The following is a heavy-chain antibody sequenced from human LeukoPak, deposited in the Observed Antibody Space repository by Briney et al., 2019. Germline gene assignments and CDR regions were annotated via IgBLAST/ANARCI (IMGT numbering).Heavy chain of an antibody. CDR2: ISSSSSYI. CDR3: ARAVESPRGGILFDY. CDR1: GSTFSSYS. V-gene: IGHV3-21*01. D-gene: IGHD2-15*01. Sequence: GGSLRLSCAASGSTFSSYSMNWVRQAPGKGLEWVSSISSSSSYIYYADSVKGRFTISRDNAKNSLYLQINSLRAEDTAVYYCARAVESPRGGILFDYWGQGTLVTVSS. J-gene: IGHJ4*02.